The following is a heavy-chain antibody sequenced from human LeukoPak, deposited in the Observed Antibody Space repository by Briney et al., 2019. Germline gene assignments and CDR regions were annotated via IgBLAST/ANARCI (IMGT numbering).Heavy chain of an antibody. V-gene: IGHV1-2*06. D-gene: IGHD3-16*02. J-gene: IGHJ3*02. CDR3: ARAYDYVWGSYRNDAFDI. Sequence: ASVKVSCKASGYTFTGYYMHWVRQAPGQGLEWMGRINPNSGGTNYAQKFQGRVTMTRGTSISTAYMELSRLRSDDTAVYYCARAYDYVWGSYRNDAFDIWGQGTMVTVSS. CDR1: GYTFTGYY. CDR2: INPNSGGT.